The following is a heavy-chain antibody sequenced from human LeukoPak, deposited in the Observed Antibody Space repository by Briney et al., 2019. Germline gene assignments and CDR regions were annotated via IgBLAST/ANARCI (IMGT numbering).Heavy chain of an antibody. CDR2: IYYSGST. CDR1: GGSISSYY. J-gene: IGHJ4*02. CDR3: ARVYDY. Sequence: SETLSLTCTVYGGSISSYYWSWIRQPPGKGMEWIGYIYYSGSTNYNPSLKRRVTISVDTSKNQFSLKLSSVTAADTAVYYCARVYDYWGQGTLVTVSS. V-gene: IGHV4-59*01.